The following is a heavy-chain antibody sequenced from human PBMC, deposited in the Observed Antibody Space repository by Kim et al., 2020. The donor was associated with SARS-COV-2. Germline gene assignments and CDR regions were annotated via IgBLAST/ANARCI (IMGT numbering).Heavy chain of an antibody. CDR3: ARAIRYSSGWYEDY. D-gene: IGHD6-19*01. J-gene: IGHJ4*02. V-gene: IGHV4-4*02. Sequence: NPSLTSRVTISGDKSTNQFSLRLSSVTAADTAVYYCARAIRYSSGWYEDYWGQGTLVTVSS.